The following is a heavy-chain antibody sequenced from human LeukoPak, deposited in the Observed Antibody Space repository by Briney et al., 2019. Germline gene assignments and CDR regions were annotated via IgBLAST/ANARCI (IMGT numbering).Heavy chain of an antibody. Sequence: PGGSLRLSCADPGFSFSRYWMSWVRQAPGKRLEWVANIKEDGSEKYYVDSVKGRFTISRDNAKNSLYLQMNSLRAEDTAMYYCARDGPGGYLDYWGQGTLVTVSS. CDR2: IKEDGSEK. CDR1: GFSFSRYW. D-gene: IGHD3-16*01. CDR3: ARDGPGGYLDY. V-gene: IGHV3-7*01. J-gene: IGHJ4*02.